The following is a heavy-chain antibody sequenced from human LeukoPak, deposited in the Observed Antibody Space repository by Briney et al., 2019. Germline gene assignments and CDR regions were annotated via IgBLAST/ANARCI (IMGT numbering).Heavy chain of an antibody. V-gene: IGHV3-9*01. CDR1: GFIFDDFA. D-gene: IGHD6-13*01. Sequence: PGGSLRLSCAASGFIFDDFAMHWVRQTPGEGLEWVSGISWNSGNIGYADSVRGRFTISRDNAKNSLYLQMNSLSSDDTAFYYCAKDSGIAAPGSWGRPNNNWFDTWGQGTLVTVSS. CDR2: ISWNSGNI. CDR3: AKDSGIAAPGSWGRPNNNWFDT. J-gene: IGHJ5*02.